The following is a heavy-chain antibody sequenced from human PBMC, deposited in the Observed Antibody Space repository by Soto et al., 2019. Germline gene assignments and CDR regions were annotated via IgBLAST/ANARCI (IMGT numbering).Heavy chain of an antibody. J-gene: IGHJ4*02. D-gene: IGHD6-13*01. CDR1: GFTFSSYA. CDR3: AKDFQQQLVYYFDY. Sequence: GGSLRLSCAASGFTFSSYAMSWVRQAPGKGLEWVSAISGSGGSTYYADSVKGRFTISRDNSKNTLYLQMNSLRAEDTAEYYCAKDFQQQLVYYFDYWGQGTLVTVSS. CDR2: ISGSGGST. V-gene: IGHV3-23*01.